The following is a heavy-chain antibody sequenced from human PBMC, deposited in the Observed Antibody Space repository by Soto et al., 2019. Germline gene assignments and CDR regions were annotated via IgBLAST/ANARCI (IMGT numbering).Heavy chain of an antibody. CDR1: GYTFTSYA. D-gene: IGHD6-13*01. Sequence: GASVKVSCKASGYTFTSYAMHWVRQAPGQRLEWMGWINAGNGNTKYSQKFQGRVTMTTDTSTSTAYMELRSLRSDDTAVYYCARVFAAAAANFDYWGQGALVTVSS. V-gene: IGHV1-3*01. CDR2: INAGNGNT. CDR3: ARVFAAAAANFDY. J-gene: IGHJ4*02.